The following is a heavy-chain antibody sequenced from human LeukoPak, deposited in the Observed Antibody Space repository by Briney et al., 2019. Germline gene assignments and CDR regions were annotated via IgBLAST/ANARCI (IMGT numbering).Heavy chain of an antibody. D-gene: IGHD5-18*01. V-gene: IGHV4-59*01. CDR2: IDYRGGT. CDR1: GGSISTYY. CDR3: ARSRSGYSYDHAAFEI. Sequence: SETLPLTCTVSGGSISTYYWSWIRQPPGKGLEWIAYIDYRGGTTYNPSLRSRVTISVDTSRNQFSLKLSSVTAADTAVYYCARSRSGYSYDHAAFEIWGQGTMVTVSS. J-gene: IGHJ3*02.